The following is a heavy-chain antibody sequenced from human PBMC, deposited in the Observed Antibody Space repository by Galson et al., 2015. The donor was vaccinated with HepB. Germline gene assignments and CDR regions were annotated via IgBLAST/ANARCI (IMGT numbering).Heavy chain of an antibody. Sequence: LTCTVSGASVSSGNYYWSWIRQPPGKGLEWIGYVHYSGRTYYNPSLESRVTISLDTSKNHFSLRLTSVTATDTAVYYCARGVLYWGQGTLVTVSS. CDR3: ARGVLY. V-gene: IGHV4-61*03. CDR1: GASVSSGNYY. CDR2: VHYSGRT. J-gene: IGHJ4*02.